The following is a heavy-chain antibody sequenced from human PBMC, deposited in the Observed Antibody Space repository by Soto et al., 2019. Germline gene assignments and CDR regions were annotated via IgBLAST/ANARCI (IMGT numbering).Heavy chain of an antibody. CDR2: ISYDGSNK. D-gene: IGHD1-26*01. V-gene: IGHV3-30*18. J-gene: IGHJ6*02. CDR3: AKGEDYYYCGMDV. Sequence: GGSLRLSCAASGFTFSSYGMHWVRQAPGKGLEWVAVISYDGSNKYYADSVKGRFTISRDNSKNTLYLQMNSLRAEDTAVYYCAKGEDYYYCGMDVWGQGTTVTVSS. CDR1: GFTFSSYG.